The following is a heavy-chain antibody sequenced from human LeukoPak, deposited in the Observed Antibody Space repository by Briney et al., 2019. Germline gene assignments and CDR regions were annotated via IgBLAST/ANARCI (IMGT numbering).Heavy chain of an antibody. Sequence: SETLSLTCTVSGGSISSSYYYWGWIRQPLGKGLEWIGTMYNSGSTYYNPSLESRVTISVDTSKNQFSLKLSSVTAADTAVYYCARDKTSTWEYNWFDPWGQGTLVTVSS. CDR1: GGSISSSYYY. CDR3: ARDKTSTWEYNWFDP. J-gene: IGHJ5*02. CDR2: MYNSGST. V-gene: IGHV4-39*07. D-gene: IGHD1-26*01.